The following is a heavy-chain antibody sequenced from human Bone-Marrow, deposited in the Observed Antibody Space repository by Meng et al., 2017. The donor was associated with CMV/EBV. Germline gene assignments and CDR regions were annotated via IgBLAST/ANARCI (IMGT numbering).Heavy chain of an antibody. J-gene: IGHJ4*02. Sequence: GESLKISCSTSGFTFSDYAVHWVRQAPGKGLEWVSSISSSSSYIYYADSVKGRFTISRDNAKNSLYLQMNSLRAEDTAVYYCARDTYYYDSSGYYRPKYPDYWGQGTLVTVSS. CDR1: GFTFSDYA. CDR2: ISSSSSYI. CDR3: ARDTYYYDSSGYYRPKYPDY. V-gene: IGHV3-21*01. D-gene: IGHD3-22*01.